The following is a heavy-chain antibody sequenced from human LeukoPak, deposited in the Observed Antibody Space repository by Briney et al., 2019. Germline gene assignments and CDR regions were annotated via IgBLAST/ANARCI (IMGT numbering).Heavy chain of an antibody. V-gene: IGHV4-28*01. D-gene: IGHD1-26*01. CDR2: IYYSGST. CDR1: GYSISSSNW. Sequence: SDTLSLTCAVSGYSISSSNWWGWIRPPPGKGLEWIGYIYYSGSTYYNPSLKSRVTMSVDTSKNQFSLKLSSVTAVDTAVYYCARTKGSGSYGIDYWGQGTLVTVSS. J-gene: IGHJ4*02. CDR3: ARTKGSGSYGIDY.